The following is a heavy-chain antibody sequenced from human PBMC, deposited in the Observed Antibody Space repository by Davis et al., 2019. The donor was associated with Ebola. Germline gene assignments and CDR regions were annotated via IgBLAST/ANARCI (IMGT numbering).Heavy chain of an antibody. J-gene: IGHJ4*02. CDR1: GYTFTGYY. V-gene: IGHV1-2*06. CDR2: INPSSGGT. CDR3: ARGLQLGIVVVVAAAPFDY. D-gene: IGHD2-15*01. Sequence: ASVKVSCKASGYTFTGYYVHWVRQAPGQGLEWMGRINPSSGGTNYAQKLQGRVTMTTDTSTSTAYMELRSLRSDDTAVYYCARGLQLGIVVVVAAAPFDYWGQGTLVTVSS.